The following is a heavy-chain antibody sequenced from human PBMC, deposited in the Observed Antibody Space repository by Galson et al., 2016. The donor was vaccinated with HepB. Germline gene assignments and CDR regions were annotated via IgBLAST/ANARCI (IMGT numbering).Heavy chain of an antibody. CDR2: IYYSGST. J-gene: IGHJ1*01. CDR1: GGSISSSGYY. CDR3: ARHVWGQWLPNGGFFQH. D-gene: IGHD6-19*01. V-gene: IGHV4-39*01. Sequence: ETLSLTCIVSGGSISSSGYYWGWIRQPPGKGLEWIGTIYYSGSTYYDPSLKSQFTISVDTSKNQFSLKLTSVTAADTARYYCARHVWGQWLPNGGFFQHWGQGTLLTVSS.